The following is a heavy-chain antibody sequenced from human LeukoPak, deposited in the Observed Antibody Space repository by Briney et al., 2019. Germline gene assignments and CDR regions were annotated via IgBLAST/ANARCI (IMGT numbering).Heavy chain of an antibody. Sequence: PGAPLRLSCAASGFTFSNYAMSWVRQAPGKGLEWVSAITGSGSGIYYADSMKSRFTISRDNSKNTLYLQINSLRAEDTAVYYCAKWGDYDVLTGYYVSDYWGQGTLVTVSS. CDR1: GFTFSNYA. V-gene: IGHV3-23*01. J-gene: IGHJ4*02. D-gene: IGHD3-9*01. CDR3: AKWGDYDVLTGYYVSDY. CDR2: ITGSGSGI.